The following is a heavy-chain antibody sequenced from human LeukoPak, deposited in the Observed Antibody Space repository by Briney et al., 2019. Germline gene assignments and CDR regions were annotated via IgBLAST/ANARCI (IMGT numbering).Heavy chain of an antibody. CDR2: ISHDGSNK. CDR1: GFTFSSYA. J-gene: IGHJ4*02. V-gene: IGHV3-30-3*01. D-gene: IGHD2-2*01. Sequence: PGRSLRLSCAASGFTFSSYAMHWVRQAPGKGLEWVAVISHDGSNKYYADSVKGRFTISRDNSKNTLYLQMNSLRAEDTAVYYCAREDIVVVPAAHYGVWGQGTLVTVSS. CDR3: AREDIVVVPAAHYGV.